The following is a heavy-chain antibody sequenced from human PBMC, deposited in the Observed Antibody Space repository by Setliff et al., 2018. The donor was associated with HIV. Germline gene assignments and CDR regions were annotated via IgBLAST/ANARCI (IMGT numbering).Heavy chain of an antibody. Sequence: ASETLSLTCAVSGGSISSGGYSWSWIRQPPGKGLEWIGYIYHSGSTYYNPSLKSRVTISVDRSKNQFSLKLSSVTAADTAVYYCARDNRSGWYYFDYWGQGTLVTVSS. CDR1: GGSISSGGYS. V-gene: IGHV4-30-2*01. D-gene: IGHD6-19*01. J-gene: IGHJ4*02. CDR3: ARDNRSGWYYFDY. CDR2: IYHSGST.